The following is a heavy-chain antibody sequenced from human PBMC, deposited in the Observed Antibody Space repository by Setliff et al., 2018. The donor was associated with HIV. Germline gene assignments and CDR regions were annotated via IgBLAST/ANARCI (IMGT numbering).Heavy chain of an antibody. V-gene: IGHV3-30*02. Sequence: PGGSLRLSCAASGFTVSGYGMHWVRQAPGKGLEWVAFLRYDGTSKYYANSVKGRFTISRDNAKNSVYLQMHSLRVEDTAVYYCARGQTSVTLQFDHWGQGTLVTVSS. D-gene: IGHD4-17*01. J-gene: IGHJ4*02. CDR1: GFTVSGYG. CDR3: ARGQTSVTLQFDH. CDR2: LRYDGTSK.